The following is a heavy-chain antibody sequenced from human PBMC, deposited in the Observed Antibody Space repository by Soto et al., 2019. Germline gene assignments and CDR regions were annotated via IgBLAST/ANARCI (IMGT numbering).Heavy chain of an antibody. Sequence: QVQLQESGPGLVKPSQTLSLTCTVSGGSISSGGYYWSWIRQHPGKGLEWIGYIYYSGSTYYNPSLKSRVTISVDTSKNQFSLKLSSVTAADTAVYYCAREPIVVVPAVPGYYGMDVWGQGTTVTVSS. J-gene: IGHJ6*02. V-gene: IGHV4-31*03. CDR1: GGSISSGGYY. D-gene: IGHD2-2*01. CDR2: IYYSGST. CDR3: AREPIVVVPAVPGYYGMDV.